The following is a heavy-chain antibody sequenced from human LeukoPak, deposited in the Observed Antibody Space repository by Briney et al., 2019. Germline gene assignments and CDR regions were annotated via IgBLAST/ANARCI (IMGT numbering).Heavy chain of an antibody. CDR1: GYTFTSYD. CDR2: MNPNSGNT. V-gene: IGHV1-8*02. CDR3: ARVVSGSYTKDY. D-gene: IGHD1-26*01. J-gene: IGHJ4*02. Sequence: EASVKVSCKASGYTFTSYDINWVRQATGQGLEWMGWMNPNSGNTGYAQKFQGRVTMTRNTSISTAYMELSSLRSEDTAVYYCARVVSGSYTKDYWGQGTLVTVSS.